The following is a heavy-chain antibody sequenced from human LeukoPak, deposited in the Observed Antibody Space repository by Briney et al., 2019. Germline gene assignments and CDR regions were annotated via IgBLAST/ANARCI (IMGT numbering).Heavy chain of an antibody. J-gene: IGHJ4*02. V-gene: IGHV3-43*01. D-gene: IGHD1-26*01. CDR2: ISWDGVST. CDR1: GFTFDDYT. CDR3: AKDGGSGATRPIDF. Sequence: GGSLRLSCAASGFTFDDYTMHWVRQAPGKGLDWVSLISWDGVSTYYADSVKGRFTISRDNSKNSLYLQLNSLRTEDTAFYYCAKDGGSGATRPIDFWGQGTLVTVSS.